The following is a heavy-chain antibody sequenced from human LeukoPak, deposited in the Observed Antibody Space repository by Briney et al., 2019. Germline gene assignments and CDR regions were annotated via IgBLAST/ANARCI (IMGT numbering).Heavy chain of an antibody. J-gene: IGHJ4*01. V-gene: IGHV1-2*07. CDR1: GYTFSDYY. CDR3: ARGGVRTAASSLGY. CDR2: INPNSGGT. Sequence: ASVKVSCKASGYTFSDYYLHWVRQAPGQGLEWMGWINPNSGGTNFAHKFRGRVTMTRDTSITTAYMELTRLKSDDTAVYYCARGGVRTAASSLGYWGQGTLVTVSS. D-gene: IGHD6-13*01.